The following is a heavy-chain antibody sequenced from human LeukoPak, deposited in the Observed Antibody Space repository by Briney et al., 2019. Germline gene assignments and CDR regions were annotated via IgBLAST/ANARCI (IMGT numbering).Heavy chain of an antibody. CDR1: GFTFSSYW. Sequence: PGGSLRLSCAASGFTFSSYWMSWVRQAPGKELEWVANIKQDGSEKYYVDSVKGRFTISRDNAKNSLYLQMNSLRAEDTAVYYCARDSLPGDILTGIDAFDIWGQGTMVTVSS. J-gene: IGHJ3*02. V-gene: IGHV3-7*01. CDR2: IKQDGSEK. CDR3: ARDSLPGDILTGIDAFDI. D-gene: IGHD3-9*01.